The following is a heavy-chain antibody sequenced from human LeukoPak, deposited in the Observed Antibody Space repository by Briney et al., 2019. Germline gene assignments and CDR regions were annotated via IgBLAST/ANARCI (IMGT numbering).Heavy chain of an antibody. CDR2: IYYSGST. CDR1: GGSISSYY. D-gene: IGHD2-2*01. CDR3: ASLGYCSSTSCPGYFDY. Sequence: PSETLSLTCTVSGGSISSYYWSWIRQPPGKGLEWIGYIYYSGSTNYNPSLKSRVTISVDTSKNQFSLKLSSVTAADTAVYYCASLGYCSSTSCPGYFDYWGQGTLVTVSS. V-gene: IGHV4-59*01. J-gene: IGHJ4*02.